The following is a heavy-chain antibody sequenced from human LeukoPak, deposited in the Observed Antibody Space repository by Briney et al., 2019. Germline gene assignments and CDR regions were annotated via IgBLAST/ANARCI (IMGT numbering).Heavy chain of an antibody. CDR1: GFTFSSYW. J-gene: IGHJ4*02. CDR3: ARGAGGSGTASDY. V-gene: IGHV3-74*01. Sequence: GRSLRLSCAASGFTFSSYWMHWVRQAPGKGLVWVSLINTDGSSTNYADSVRGQFTISRDNAKNTLHLQMNSLRAEDTAVYYCARGAGGSGTASDYWGQGTLVTVSS. CDR2: INTDGSST. D-gene: IGHD3-10*01.